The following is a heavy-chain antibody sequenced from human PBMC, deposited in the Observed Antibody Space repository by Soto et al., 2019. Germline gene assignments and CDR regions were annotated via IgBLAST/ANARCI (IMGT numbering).Heavy chain of an antibody. CDR1: GFPFRSYA. CDR2: LGGSGADT. CDR3: AKEAVSYNGVWDPFDL. Sequence: EVQLLESGGGLVQPGGSLRLSCAVSGFPFRSYAMSWVRQAPGKGLEWVSGLGGSGADTYYADSVKGRFTVSRDNSGNTLYLQRHSLREEDTAVYYCAKEAVSYNGVWDPFDLWGQGTKVIVSS. V-gene: IGHV3-23*01. D-gene: IGHD2-8*01. J-gene: IGHJ3*01.